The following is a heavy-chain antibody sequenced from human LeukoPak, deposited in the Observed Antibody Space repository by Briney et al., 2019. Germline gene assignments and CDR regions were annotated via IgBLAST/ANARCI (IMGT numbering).Heavy chain of an antibody. CDR2: ISGSGGST. Sequence: PGGSLRLSCAASGFTFSSYAMSWVRQAPGKGLEWVSAISGSGGSTYYADSVKGRFTISRDNSKNTLYLQMNSLRAEDTAVYYCAKDVRGYRGVSSSWLFDYWGQGTLVTVSS. V-gene: IGHV3-23*01. CDR3: AKDVRGYRGVSSSWLFDY. D-gene: IGHD6-13*01. J-gene: IGHJ4*02. CDR1: GFTFSSYA.